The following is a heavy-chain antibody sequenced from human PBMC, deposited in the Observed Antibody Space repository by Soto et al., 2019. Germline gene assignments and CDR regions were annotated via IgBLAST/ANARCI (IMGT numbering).Heavy chain of an antibody. V-gene: IGHV3-74*01. J-gene: IGHJ4*02. CDR1: GFTFSDYW. CDR3: ARPLTNYGDFVGPFYY. CDR2: LSPDGRST. D-gene: IGHD4-17*01. Sequence: EVQLVESGGGLVQPGGSLRLSCAASGFTFSDYWMHWLRQAPGKGLVWVSRLSPDGRSTSYADSVKGRFTISRDNAKNTLYLQMNSLRAEDTAVYYCARPLTNYGDFVGPFYYWGQGALVTVSS.